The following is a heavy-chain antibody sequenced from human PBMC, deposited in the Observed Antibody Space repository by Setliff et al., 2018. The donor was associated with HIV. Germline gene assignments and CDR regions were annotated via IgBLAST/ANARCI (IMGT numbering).Heavy chain of an antibody. CDR2: IYASGST. V-gene: IGHV4-4*07. J-gene: IGHJ6*03. CDR3: ARDKGYYYMDV. Sequence: KASETLSLTCTVSGGSFSSYHWSWIRHRAGKGLEWIGHIYASGSTKYNPSLESRVTMSVDTSNNQFSLRLSSVTAADTAVYYCARDKGYYYMDVWGKGITVTVSS. CDR1: GGSFSSYH.